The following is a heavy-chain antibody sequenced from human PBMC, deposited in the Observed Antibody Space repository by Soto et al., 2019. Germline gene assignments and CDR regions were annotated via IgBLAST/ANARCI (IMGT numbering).Heavy chain of an antibody. CDR3: AAAGPHTTSFAY. J-gene: IGHJ4*02. V-gene: IGHV3-48*02. Sequence: HPGGSLRLSRAASGFSFSRYSVNWVRQAPGKGLEWVSYIKSSGSTIYYAESVKGRFTISRDNAKNSLYLQMNSLRDEDSAVYYCAAAGPHTTSFAYWGLGSMVTVSS. D-gene: IGHD6-13*01. CDR2: IKSSGSTI. CDR1: GFSFSRYS.